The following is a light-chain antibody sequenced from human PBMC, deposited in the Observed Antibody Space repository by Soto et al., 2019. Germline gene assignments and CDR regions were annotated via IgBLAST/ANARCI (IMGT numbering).Light chain of an antibody. CDR2: EVT. CDR1: SG. J-gene: IGLJ2*01. Sequence: QSVLTQPPSASGSPGQSVTISCTGTSGVSWYQQHPGKAPKLLIYEVTKRPSGVPDRFSGSKSVNTASLTVSGLQAEDEADYYCSSYTGSNNFVVFGGGTKVTVL. V-gene: IGLV2-8*01. CDR3: SSYTGSNNFVV.